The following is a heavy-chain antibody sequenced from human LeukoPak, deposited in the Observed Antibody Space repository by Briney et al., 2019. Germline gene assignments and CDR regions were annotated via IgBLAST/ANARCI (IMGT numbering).Heavy chain of an antibody. D-gene: IGHD1-26*01. V-gene: IGHV4-30-4*01. J-gene: IGHJ4*02. CDR3: ARARFTGSYSLFDY. Sequence: SQTLSLSCTVSGGSISSGDYYWSWIRQPPGKGLEWIGYIYYSGSTYYDPSLKSRVTMSVDTSKNQFSLRLTSVTAADTAVYYCARARFTGSYSLFDYWGQGTLVTVSS. CDR2: IYYSGST. CDR1: GGSISSGDYY.